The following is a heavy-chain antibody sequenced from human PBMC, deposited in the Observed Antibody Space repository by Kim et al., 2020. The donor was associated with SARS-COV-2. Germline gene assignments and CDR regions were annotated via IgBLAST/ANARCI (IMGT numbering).Heavy chain of an antibody. CDR3: ARGYYDILTGYSRYYYYGMDV. D-gene: IGHD3-9*01. CDR1: GYTFTSYD. J-gene: IGHJ6*02. CDR2: MNPNSGNT. Sequence: ASVKVSCKASGYTFTSYDINWVRQATGQGLEWMGWMNPNSGNTGYAQKFQGRVTMTRNTSISTAYMELSSLRSEDTAVYYCARGYYDILTGYSRYYYYGMDVWGQGTTVTVSS. V-gene: IGHV1-8*01.